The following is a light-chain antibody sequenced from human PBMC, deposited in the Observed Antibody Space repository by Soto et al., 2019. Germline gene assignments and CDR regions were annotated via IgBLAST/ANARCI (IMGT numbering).Light chain of an antibody. Sequence: IVLTQSPITRSLSPGETATLSCRASRSVSSNLAWYQHRPGQAPRLLIYAASARATGVPARFSGSGSGTDYILTISSLQSEDSAVYYCQQNIMWPPYTFGQGTKLEIK. CDR2: AAS. V-gene: IGKV3-15*01. J-gene: IGKJ2*01. CDR1: RSVSSN. CDR3: QQNIMWPPYT.